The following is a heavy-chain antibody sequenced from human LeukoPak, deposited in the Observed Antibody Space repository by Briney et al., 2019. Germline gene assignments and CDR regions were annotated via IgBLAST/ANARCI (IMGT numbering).Heavy chain of an antibody. D-gene: IGHD3-3*01. Sequence: SETLSLTCTVSGGSISSSSYYWGWIRQPPGKGLEWIGSIYYSGSTYYNPSLKSRVTISVDTSKNQFSLKLSSVTAADTAVYYCARHPRSADFRSGYYGNWFDPWGQGTLVTVSS. J-gene: IGHJ5*02. CDR1: GGSISSSSYY. CDR2: IYYSGST. V-gene: IGHV4-39*01. CDR3: ARHPRSADFRSGYYGNWFDP.